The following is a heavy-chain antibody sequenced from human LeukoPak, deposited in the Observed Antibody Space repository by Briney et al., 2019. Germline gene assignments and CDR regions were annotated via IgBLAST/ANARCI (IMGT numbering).Heavy chain of an antibody. J-gene: IGHJ3*02. CDR2: INHSGST. D-gene: IGHD3-22*01. Sequence: SEILSLTCAVYGGSFSGYYWSWIRQPPGKGLEWIGEINHSGSTNYNPSLKSRVTISVDTSKNQFSLKLSSVTAADTAVYYCAEYYYDSSGYGDAFDIWGQGTMVTVSS. V-gene: IGHV4-34*01. CDR3: AEYYYDSSGYGDAFDI. CDR1: GGSFSGYY.